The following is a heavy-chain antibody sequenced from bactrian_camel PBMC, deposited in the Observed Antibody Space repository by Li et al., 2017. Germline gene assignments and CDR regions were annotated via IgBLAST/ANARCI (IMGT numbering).Heavy chain of an antibody. D-gene: IGHD8*01. CDR3: AARRHGECYFWANNWSRATRYDH. V-gene: IGHV3S53*01. J-gene: IGHJ4*01. CDR1: GNTYTSSC. CDR2: VHSDGTA. Sequence: VQLVESGGGSVQVGGSLRLSCAASGNTYTSSCMAWFRQVPGEERERVARVHSDGTALYADSVKGRFTISKDKRRHTLVLQMNSLKPDDTAMYYCAARRHGECYFWANNWSRATRYDHWGQGTQVTVS.